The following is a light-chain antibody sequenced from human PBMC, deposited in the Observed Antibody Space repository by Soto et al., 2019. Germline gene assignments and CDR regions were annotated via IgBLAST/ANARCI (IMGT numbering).Light chain of an antibody. Sequence: QSVLTQPPSASGTPGPRVTISCFGRTSNIGSTYVYWYQHLPGTAPKLLIYGNSQRPSGVPDRFSGSKSGSSASLAISELRSEDEADYYCATWDDSLSGPVFGGGTKLTVL. V-gene: IGLV1-47*01. CDR2: GNS. J-gene: IGLJ2*01. CDR3: ATWDDSLSGPV. CDR1: TSNIGSTY.